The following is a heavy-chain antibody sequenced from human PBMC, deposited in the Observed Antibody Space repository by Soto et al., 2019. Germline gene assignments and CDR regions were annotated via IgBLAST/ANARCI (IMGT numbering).Heavy chain of an antibody. J-gene: IGHJ5*02. CDR3: AKGYMTAVTMDWFDP. D-gene: IGHD4-17*01. CDR1: GYTFTSYY. Sequence: QVQLVQSGAEVKKPGASVKVSCKASGYTFTSYYMHWVRQAPGQGLEWMGIINPSGGSTSYAQKFQGRVTMNSDTSTSTVDMELSSLECEETAVYYCAKGYMTAVTMDWFDPWGQGTLVTVSS. V-gene: IGHV1-46*01. CDR2: INPSGGST.